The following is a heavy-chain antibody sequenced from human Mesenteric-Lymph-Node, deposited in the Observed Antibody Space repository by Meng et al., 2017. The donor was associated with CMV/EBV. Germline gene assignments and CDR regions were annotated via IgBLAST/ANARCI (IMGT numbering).Heavy chain of an antibody. CDR3: ARIVITIFGVIIADKHYYGMDV. CDR1: NGSISSGGFY. Sequence: LRLSCTVSNGSISSGGFYWTWIRQHPGKGLEWIGHISYSGSSYYNPSLKSRVTISRDTSKNQFSLKLNSVAAADTAVYYCARIVITIFGVIIADKHYYGMDVWGQGTTVTVSS. J-gene: IGHJ6*02. CDR2: ISYSGSS. D-gene: IGHD3-3*01. V-gene: IGHV4-31*03.